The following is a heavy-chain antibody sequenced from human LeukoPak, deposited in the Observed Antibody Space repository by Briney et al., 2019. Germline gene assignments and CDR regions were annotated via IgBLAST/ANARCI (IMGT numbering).Heavy chain of an antibody. J-gene: IGHJ5*02. CDR1: GFTFSSYA. CDR2: ISGSGGST. D-gene: IGHD2-2*01. Sequence: GGSLRLSCAASGFTFSSYAMSWVRQAPGKGLEWVSAISGSGGSTYYADSVKGRFTISRDNSKNTLHLQMNSLRAEDTAVYYCAKLGYCSSTSCTTNWFDPWGQGTLVTVSS. V-gene: IGHV3-23*01. CDR3: AKLGYCSSTSCTTNWFDP.